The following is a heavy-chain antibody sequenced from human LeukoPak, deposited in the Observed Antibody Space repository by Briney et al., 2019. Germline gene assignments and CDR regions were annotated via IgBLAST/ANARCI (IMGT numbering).Heavy chain of an antibody. CDR2: ISWNSGSI. Sequence: GRSLRLSCAASGFTFDDYAMHWVRQAPGKGLEWVSGISWNSGSIGYADSVKGRFTISRDNAKNSLYLQMNSLRAEDTALYYCAKVRSITMVRGVAFDIWGQGTMVTVSS. CDR1: GFTFDDYA. J-gene: IGHJ3*02. V-gene: IGHV3-9*01. D-gene: IGHD3-10*01. CDR3: AKVRSITMVRGVAFDI.